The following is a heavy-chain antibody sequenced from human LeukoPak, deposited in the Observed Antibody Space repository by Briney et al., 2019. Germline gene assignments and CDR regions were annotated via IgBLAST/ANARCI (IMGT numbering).Heavy chain of an antibody. D-gene: IGHD2-15*01. Sequence: SETLSLTCAVYGGSFSGYYWSWIRQPPGKGLEWIGEINHSGSTNYNPSLKSRVTISVDTSKNQFSLKLSSVTAADTAVYYCASVSVAVAATEDDAFDIWGQGTMVTVSS. CDR2: INHSGST. CDR3: ASVSVAVAATEDDAFDI. CDR1: GGSFSGYY. J-gene: IGHJ3*02. V-gene: IGHV4-34*01.